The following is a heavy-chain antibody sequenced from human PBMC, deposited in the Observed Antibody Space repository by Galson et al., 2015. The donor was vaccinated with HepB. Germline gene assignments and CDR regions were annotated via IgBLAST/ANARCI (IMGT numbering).Heavy chain of an antibody. V-gene: IGHV3-30*04. J-gene: IGHJ4*02. CDR2: ISYDGSNK. D-gene: IGHD2-21*02. Sequence: SLRLSCAASGFTFSSYAMHWVRQAPGKGLEWVAVISYDGSNKYYADSVKGRFTISRDNSKNTLYLQMNSLRAEDTAVYYCARVTGDYYLDYWGQGTLVTVSS. CDR1: GFTFSSYA. CDR3: ARVTGDYYLDY.